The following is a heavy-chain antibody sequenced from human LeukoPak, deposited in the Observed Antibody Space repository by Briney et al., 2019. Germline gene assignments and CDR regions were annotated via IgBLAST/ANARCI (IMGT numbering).Heavy chain of an antibody. CDR1: GFTFSHYW. CDR3: ARAGHYYFDY. V-gene: IGHV3-7*04. CDR2: IRPDGTEK. Sequence: GGSLRLSCAASGFTFSHYWMTSVRQAPGKGLEWVTNIRPDGTEKNYVGSVKGRFTISRDNAKNSLYLQMNSLRAEDTAVYYCARAGHYYFDYWGQGTLVTVFS. J-gene: IGHJ4*02.